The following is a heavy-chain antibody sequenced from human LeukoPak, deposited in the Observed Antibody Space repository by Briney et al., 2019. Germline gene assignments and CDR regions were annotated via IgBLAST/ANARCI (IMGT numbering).Heavy chain of an antibody. D-gene: IGHD3-22*01. CDR1: GYTFTGYY. CDR2: INPNSGGT. J-gene: IGHJ4*02. CDR3: ARGDSSGYYYVWFDY. Sequence: ASVKVSCKASGYTFTGYYMHWVRQAPGQGLEWMGWINPNSGGTSYAQKFQGRVTMTRDTSISTAYMELSRLRSDDTAVYYCARGDSSGYYYVWFDYWGQGTLVTVSS. V-gene: IGHV1-2*02.